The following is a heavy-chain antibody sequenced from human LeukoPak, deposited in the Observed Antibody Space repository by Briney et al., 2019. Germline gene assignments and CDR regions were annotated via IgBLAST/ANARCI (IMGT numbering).Heavy chain of an antibody. Sequence: ASVKVSCKVSGYTLTELSMHWVRQAPGKGLEWMGGFDPEDGETIYAQKFQGRVTMTEDTSTDTAYMELSSLRSEDTAVYYCATASPVLRYFDWLLPWDYWGQGTLVTVSS. D-gene: IGHD3-9*01. CDR1: GYTLTELS. J-gene: IGHJ4*02. V-gene: IGHV1-24*01. CDR2: FDPEDGET. CDR3: ATASPVLRYFDWLLPWDY.